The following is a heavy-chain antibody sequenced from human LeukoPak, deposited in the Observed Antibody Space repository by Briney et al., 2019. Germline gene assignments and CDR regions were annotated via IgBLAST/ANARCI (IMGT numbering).Heavy chain of an antibody. J-gene: IGHJ4*02. V-gene: IGHV1-3*01. D-gene: IGHD3-9*01. CDR1: GYTFTSYA. CDR3: ARRYDILTGFDY. CDR2: INAGNGNT. Sequence: ASVKVSCKASGYTFTSYAMHWVRQAPGQRLEWMGWINAGNGNTKYSLKFQGRVTITRDTSASTAYMELSSLRSEDTAVYYCARRYDILTGFDYWGQGTLVTVSS.